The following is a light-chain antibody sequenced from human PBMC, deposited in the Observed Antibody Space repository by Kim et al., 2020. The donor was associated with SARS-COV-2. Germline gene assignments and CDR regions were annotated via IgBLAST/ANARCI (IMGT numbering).Light chain of an antibody. CDR3: SARDISGDLWV. J-gene: IGLJ3*02. Sequence: LGQTVRSTCQGESLGGYDADWYRHKPGQAPILVIYGKDQRPSGIPDRFSGSTSGNTASLTITGAQAEDGADYYCSARDISGDLWVFGGGTQLTVL. CDR1: SLGGYD. V-gene: IGLV3-19*01. CDR2: GKD.